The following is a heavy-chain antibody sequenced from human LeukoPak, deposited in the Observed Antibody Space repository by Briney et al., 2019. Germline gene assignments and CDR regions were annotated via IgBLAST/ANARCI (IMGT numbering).Heavy chain of an antibody. J-gene: IGHJ5*02. CDR1: GYTFTTYA. CDR2: INAGNGNT. Sequence: GASVNVSCKASGYTFTTYAMHWVRQAPGQRLEWMGWINAGNGNTKFSQKFQGRITITRDTSASTAYMELSSLRSEDTAVYYCARESSGWYENWFDPWGQGTLVTVSS. V-gene: IGHV1-3*01. D-gene: IGHD6-19*01. CDR3: ARESSGWYENWFDP.